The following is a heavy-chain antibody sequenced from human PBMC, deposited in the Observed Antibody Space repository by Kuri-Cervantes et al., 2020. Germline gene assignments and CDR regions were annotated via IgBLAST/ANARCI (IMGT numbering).Heavy chain of an antibody. J-gene: IGHJ4*02. Sequence: GESLKISCAASGFTFSDYWMHWVRQAPGKGLEWVAVIYSGGSTYYADSVKGRFTISRDNSKNTLYLQMNSLRAEDTAVYYCARESGYWGQGTLVTVSS. CDR3: ARESGY. CDR1: GFTFSDYW. D-gene: IGHD3-3*01. CDR2: IYSGGST. V-gene: IGHV3-66*01.